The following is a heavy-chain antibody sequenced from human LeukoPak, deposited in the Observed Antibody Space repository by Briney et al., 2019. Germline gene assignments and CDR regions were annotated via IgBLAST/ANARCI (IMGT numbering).Heavy chain of an antibody. CDR3: ARDDSTGIYYYMDV. CDR2: ISSSSSYI. Sequence: GGSLRLSCAASGFTFSSYSMNWVRQAPGKELEWVSSISSSSSYIYYADSVKGRFTISRDNAKNSLYLQMNSLRAEDTAVYYCARDDSTGIYYYMDVWGKGTTVTVSS. CDR1: GFTFSSYS. D-gene: IGHD1-1*01. V-gene: IGHV3-21*01. J-gene: IGHJ6*03.